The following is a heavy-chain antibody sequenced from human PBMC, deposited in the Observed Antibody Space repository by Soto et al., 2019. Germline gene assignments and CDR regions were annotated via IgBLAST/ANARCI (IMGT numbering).Heavy chain of an antibody. CDR3: AREQWLHHFDY. J-gene: IGHJ4*02. V-gene: IGHV3-48*03. CDR2: ISSSGSTI. D-gene: IGHD6-19*01. Sequence: GGSLRLSCAASGFTFSSYEMNWVRQAPGKGLEWVSYISSSGSTIYYADSVKGRFTISRDNAKNSLYLQMNSLRAEDTAVYYCAREQWLHHFDYWGQGTLVTISS. CDR1: GFTFSSYE.